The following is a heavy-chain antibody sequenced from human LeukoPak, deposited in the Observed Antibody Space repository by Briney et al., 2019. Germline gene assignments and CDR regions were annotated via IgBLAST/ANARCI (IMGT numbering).Heavy chain of an antibody. V-gene: IGHV3-21*01. D-gene: IGHD5-18*01. CDR3: ARVGEYSYGDVDY. J-gene: IGHJ4*02. CDR2: ISSSSINI. CDR1: GFTFRSYN. Sequence: GGSLRLSCAASGFTFRSYNMNWVRQAPGKGLEWVSSISSSSINIYYADSVKGRFTISRDNAKNSLYLQRNSLRAEDTAVYYCARVGEYSYGDVDYWGQGTLVTVSS.